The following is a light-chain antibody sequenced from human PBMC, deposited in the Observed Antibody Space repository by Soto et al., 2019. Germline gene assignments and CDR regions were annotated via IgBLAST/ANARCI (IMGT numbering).Light chain of an antibody. Sequence: QSALTQPPSVSGSPGQSVAISCSGSSSDVGSNNRVSWYQQPPDTAPKLMIYDVTNRPSGVPDRFSGSKSGNTASLTISGLQAEDEADYYCSSFTTSSTYVFGTGTKLTVL. J-gene: IGLJ1*01. CDR3: SSFTTSSTYV. V-gene: IGLV2-18*02. CDR2: DVT. CDR1: SSDVGSNNR.